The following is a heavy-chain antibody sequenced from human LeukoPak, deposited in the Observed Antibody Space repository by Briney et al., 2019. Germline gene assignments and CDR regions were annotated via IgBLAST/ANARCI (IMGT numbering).Heavy chain of an antibody. V-gene: IGHV1-69*13. CDR3: ARAGIPSHKAYYFDY. CDR1: GGTFSSYA. J-gene: IGHJ4*02. Sequence: EASVKVSCKASGGTFSSYAISWVRQAPGQGLEWMGGIIPIFGTANYAQKFQGRVTITADESTSTAYMELSSLRSEDTAVYYCARAGIPSHKAYYFDYWGQGTLVTVSS. CDR2: IIPIFGTA.